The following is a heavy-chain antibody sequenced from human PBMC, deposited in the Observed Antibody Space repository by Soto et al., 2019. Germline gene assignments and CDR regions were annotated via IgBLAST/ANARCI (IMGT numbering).Heavy chain of an antibody. J-gene: IGHJ4*02. V-gene: IGHV4-34*01. CDR2: INHSGST. Sequence: SETLSLTCAVYGGSFSGYYWSWIRQPPGKGLEWIGEINHSGSTNYNPSLKSRVTISVDTSKNQFSLKLSSVTAADTAVYYCAAYVTYYDCWRDWGQGTLVTVSS. CDR1: GGSFSGYY. D-gene: IGHD3-3*01. CDR3: AAYVTYYDCWRD.